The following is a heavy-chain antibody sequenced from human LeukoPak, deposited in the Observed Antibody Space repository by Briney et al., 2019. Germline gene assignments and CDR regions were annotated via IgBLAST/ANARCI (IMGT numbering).Heavy chain of an antibody. CDR2: ISGSGGST. D-gene: IGHD3-10*01. V-gene: IGHV3-23*01. CDR1: GIAFSSYA. CDR3: ASGPGSYYKNFDY. J-gene: IGHJ4*02. Sequence: PGGSLRLSCAASGIAFSSYAMSWVRQAPGEGLEWVSAISGSGGSTYYADSVKGRFTISRDNSKNTLYLQMNSLRAEDTAVYYCASGPGSYYKNFDYWGQGTLVTVSS.